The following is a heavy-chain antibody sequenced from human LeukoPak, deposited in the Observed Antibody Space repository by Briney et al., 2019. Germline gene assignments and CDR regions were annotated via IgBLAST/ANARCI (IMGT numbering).Heavy chain of an antibody. Sequence: GESLKISCKGSGYSLTSYWIGWVRQLPGKGLEGMGIIYPGDSDTGYSPSFQGQVTISADKSISTAYLQWSSLKASDTAMYYCARDGGRSWYYFDYWGQGTLVTVSS. V-gene: IGHV5-51*01. CDR2: IYPGDSDT. CDR1: GYSLTSYW. J-gene: IGHJ4*02. CDR3: ARDGGRSWYYFDY. D-gene: IGHD6-13*01.